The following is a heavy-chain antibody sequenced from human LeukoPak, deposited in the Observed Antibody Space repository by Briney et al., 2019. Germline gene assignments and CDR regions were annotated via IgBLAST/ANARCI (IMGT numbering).Heavy chain of an antibody. J-gene: IGHJ5*02. CDR1: GYTFTNYY. V-gene: IGHV1-46*01. CDR2: INPSGGST. D-gene: IGHD2-2*02. CDR3: ARGSYCSSTSCYRGSWWFDP. Sequence: ASVKVSCKASGYTFTNYYMHWVRQAPGQGLEWMGIINPSGGSTSYAQKFQGRVTMTRDTSTSTVYMELSSLRSEDTAVYYCARGSYCSSTSCYRGSWWFDPWGQGTLVTVSS.